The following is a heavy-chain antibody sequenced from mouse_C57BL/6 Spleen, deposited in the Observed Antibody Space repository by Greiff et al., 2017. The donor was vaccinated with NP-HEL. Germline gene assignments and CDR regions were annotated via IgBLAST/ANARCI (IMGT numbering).Heavy chain of an antibody. V-gene: IGHV3-6*01. J-gene: IGHJ2*01. CDR3: ARENFVFDY. CDR2: ISYDGSN. CDR1: GYSITSGYY. Sequence: EVQLQESGPGLVKPSQSLSLTCSVTGYSITSGYYWNWIRQFPGNKLEWMGYISYDGSNNYNPSLKNRISITRDTSKNQFFLKLNSVTTEDTATYYCARENFVFDYWGQGTTLTVSS.